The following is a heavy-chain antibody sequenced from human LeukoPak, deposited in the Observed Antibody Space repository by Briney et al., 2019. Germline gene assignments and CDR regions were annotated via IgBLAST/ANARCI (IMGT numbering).Heavy chain of an antibody. V-gene: IGHV4-30-4*01. Sequence: PSETLSLTCTVSGGSISSGDYYWSWIRQPPGKGLEWIGYIYYSGSTYYTPSLQSRLTISVDTSKNQFSLKLSSVTAADTAVYYCARAGPRDYYDSSGSPLYYWGQGTLVTASS. D-gene: IGHD3-22*01. CDR3: ARAGPRDYYDSSGSPLYY. CDR1: GGSISSGDYY. J-gene: IGHJ4*02. CDR2: IYYSGST.